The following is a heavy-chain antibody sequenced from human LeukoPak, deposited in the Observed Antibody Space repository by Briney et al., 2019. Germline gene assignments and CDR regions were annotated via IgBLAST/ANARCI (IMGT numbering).Heavy chain of an antibody. D-gene: IGHD3-22*01. V-gene: IGHV1-18*01. Sequence: ASARVSCKASGYTFTSYGISWVRQTPGQGLEWMGWISDYNGNTNYAQKQQGRVTMTTDTSTSTAYMERRSLRSDATAVYYCARERARGVPYDYDSSGYEDDWGQGTLVTVSS. CDR1: GYTFTSYG. CDR3: ARERARGVPYDYDSSGYEDD. J-gene: IGHJ4*02. CDR2: ISDYNGNT.